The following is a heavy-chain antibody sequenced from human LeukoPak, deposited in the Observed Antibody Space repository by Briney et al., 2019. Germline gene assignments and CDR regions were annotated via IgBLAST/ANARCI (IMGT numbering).Heavy chain of an antibody. CDR1: GFTFSSYA. D-gene: IGHD2-15*01. CDR2: ISYDGSNK. CDR3: ARGRAVVAASDSWFDP. Sequence: PGGSLRLSCAASGFTFSSYAMHWVRQAPGKGLEWVAVISYDGSNKYYADSVKGRFTISRDNSKNTLYLQMNSLRAEDTAVYYCARGRAVVAASDSWFDPWGQGTLVTVSS. V-gene: IGHV3-30*04. J-gene: IGHJ5*02.